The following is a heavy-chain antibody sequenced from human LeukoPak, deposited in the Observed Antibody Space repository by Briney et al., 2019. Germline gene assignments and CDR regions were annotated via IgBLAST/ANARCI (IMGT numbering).Heavy chain of an antibody. CDR2: IYPGDSHT. V-gene: IGHV5-51*01. CDR3: ARGPYAYTSSATLGSYNWFDP. CDR1: GYSFPNYW. Sequence: GESLKISCKGSGYSFPNYWIGWVRQMPGKGLEWMGTIYPGDSHTRYSPSFQDQVTISVDKSISTAYLQWSSLKASDTAMYYCARGPYAYTSSATLGSYNWFDPWGQGGLVTVSS. D-gene: IGHD2-2*02. J-gene: IGHJ5*02.